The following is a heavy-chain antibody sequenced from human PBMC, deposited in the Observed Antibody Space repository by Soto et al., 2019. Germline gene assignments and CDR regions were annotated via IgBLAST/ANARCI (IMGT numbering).Heavy chain of an antibody. D-gene: IGHD6-25*01. CDR2: ISGSGGRT. J-gene: IGHJ6*03. Sequence: EVQLLESGGGLVQPGGSLRLSCAASGFTFSSYAMSWVRQAPGKGLEWVSAISGSGGRTYYADSVKGRFTISRDNSKNTPRLQMDRLGAAGTAVYDWARGPAVPYYYYLDVWGKGTTVTVSS. V-gene: IGHV3-23*01. CDR3: ARGPAVPYYYYLDV. CDR1: GFTFSSYA.